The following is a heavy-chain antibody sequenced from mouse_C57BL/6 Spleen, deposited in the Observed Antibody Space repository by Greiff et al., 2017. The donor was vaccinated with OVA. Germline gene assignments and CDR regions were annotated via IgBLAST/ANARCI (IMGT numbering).Heavy chain of an antibody. Sequence: QVQLQQPGAELVTPGASVKMSCKASGYTFTSYWITWVKQRPGQGLEWIGDIYPGSGSTNYNEKFKSKATLTVDTSSSTAYMQLSSLTSEDSAVYYCARNYDYDDGFAYWGQGTLVTVSA. V-gene: IGHV1-55*01. D-gene: IGHD2-4*01. CDR3: ARNYDYDDGFAY. CDR2: IYPGSGST. J-gene: IGHJ3*01. CDR1: GYTFTSYW.